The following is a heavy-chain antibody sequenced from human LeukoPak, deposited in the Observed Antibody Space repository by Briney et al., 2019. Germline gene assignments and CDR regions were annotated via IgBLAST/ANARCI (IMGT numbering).Heavy chain of an antibody. Sequence: SETLSLTCTVSGGSISTSNYYWGWIRQPPGKGLEWIGNIFYSGSTYYSPSLRSRVTISLDTSKNQFSLKLSSVTAADTTMYYCARVYYHGSGSNYFDYWGQGTLVTVSS. CDR1: GGSISTSNYY. V-gene: IGHV4-39*07. CDR2: IFYSGST. CDR3: ARVYYHGSGSNYFDY. J-gene: IGHJ4*02. D-gene: IGHD3-10*01.